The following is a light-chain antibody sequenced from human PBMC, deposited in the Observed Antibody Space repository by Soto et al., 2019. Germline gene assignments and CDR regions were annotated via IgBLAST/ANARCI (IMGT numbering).Light chain of an antibody. CDR3: QQYDTYST. CDR1: QSISNR. CDR2: DAS. J-gene: IGKJ1*01. V-gene: IGKV1-5*01. Sequence: DIQMTQSPSTLSASVGDRVTITCRSSQSISNRLAWYHQKPGKTPNLLIYDASNLGSGVPSRFSGSASATEFTHTLSSLQPDDFATYYCQQYDTYSTFGQGTKVAIQ.